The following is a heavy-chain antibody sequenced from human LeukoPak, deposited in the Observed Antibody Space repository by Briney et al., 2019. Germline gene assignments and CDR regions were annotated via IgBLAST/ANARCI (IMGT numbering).Heavy chain of an antibody. CDR2: TRYGGTT. D-gene: IGHD1-1*01. CDR3: ARGSGIHAWNLQH. CDR1: DDSISDYY. V-gene: IGHV4-59*01. J-gene: IGHJ1*01. Sequence: PSETLSLTCSVSDDSISDYYWCWIRQPPGRGLEWIGYTRYGGTTSQNPSLKSRVTMSVDTSKNRLSLRLTSVTAADTAVYYCARGSGIHAWNLQHWGQGTLVNVSS.